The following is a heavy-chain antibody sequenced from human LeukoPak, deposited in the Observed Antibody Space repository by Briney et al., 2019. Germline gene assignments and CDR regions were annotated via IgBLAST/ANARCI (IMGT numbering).Heavy chain of an antibody. V-gene: IGHV4-59*08. J-gene: IGHJ4*02. CDR1: GFTFSSYA. Sequence: PGGSLRLSCAASGFTFSSYAMSWIRQPPGKGLEWIGYIYYSGSTNYNPSLKSRVTISVDTSKNQFSLKLSSVTAADTAVYYCVATKARYYSSYWGQGTLVTVSS. CDR3: VATKARYYSSY. D-gene: IGHD3-10*01. CDR2: IYYSGST.